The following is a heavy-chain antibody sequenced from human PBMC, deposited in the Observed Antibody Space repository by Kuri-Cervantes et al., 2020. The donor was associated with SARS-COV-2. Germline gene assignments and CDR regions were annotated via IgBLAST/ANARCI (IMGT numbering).Heavy chain of an antibody. D-gene: IGHD4-17*01. CDR2: INHSGST. V-gene: IGHV4-34*01. Sequence: LSLTCAVYGGSFSGYYWSWIRQPPGKGLEWIGEINHSGSTNYNPSLKSRVTISVDTSKNQFSLKLSSVTAADTAVYYCARADPVTHLFDYWGQGTLVTVSS. J-gene: IGHJ4*02. CDR3: ARADPVTHLFDY. CDR1: GGSFSGYY.